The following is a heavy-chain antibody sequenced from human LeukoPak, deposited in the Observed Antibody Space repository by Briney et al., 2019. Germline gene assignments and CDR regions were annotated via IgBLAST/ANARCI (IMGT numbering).Heavy chain of an antibody. CDR1: GFTFSSYS. CDR2: ISSSSSTI. Sequence: GGSLRLSCAASGFTFSSYSMNWVRQAPGKGLEWVSYISSSSSTIYYADSVKGRFTISRDNAKNSLYLQMNSLRAEDTAVYYCARGERSSWTSYYYYMDVWGKGTTVTVSS. J-gene: IGHJ6*03. V-gene: IGHV3-48*01. CDR3: ARGERSSWTSYYYYMDV. D-gene: IGHD6-13*01.